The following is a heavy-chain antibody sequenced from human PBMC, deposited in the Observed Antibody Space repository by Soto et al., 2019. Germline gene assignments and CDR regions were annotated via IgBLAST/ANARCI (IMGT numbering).Heavy chain of an antibody. Sequence: PGGSLRLSCAAPGFTFSRYTMHWVRQTPGKGLERVAVISYDGSDKYYADSVKGRFTISRDNSKNSLYLQMNSLRAEDTAVYYCASTPRTTVAFTPSWGQGTLVPVSS. J-gene: IGHJ1*01. CDR1: GFTFSRYT. D-gene: IGHD4-4*01. V-gene: IGHV3-30*04. CDR3: ASTPRTTVAFTPS. CDR2: ISYDGSDK.